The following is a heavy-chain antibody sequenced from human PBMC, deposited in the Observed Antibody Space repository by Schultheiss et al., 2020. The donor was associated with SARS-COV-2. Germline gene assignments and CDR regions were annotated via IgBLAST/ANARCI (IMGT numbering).Heavy chain of an antibody. CDR2: IYYSGST. CDR3: ARTWIQLWSYFDY. D-gene: IGHD5-18*01. J-gene: IGHJ4*02. V-gene: IGHV4-61*08. CDR1: GGSISSGEYY. Sequence: SETLSLTCTVSGGSISSGEYYWSWIRQPPGKGLEWIGYIYYSGSTNYNPSLKSRVTISVDTSKNQFSLKLSSVTAADTAVYYCARTWIQLWSYFDYWGQGTLVTVSS.